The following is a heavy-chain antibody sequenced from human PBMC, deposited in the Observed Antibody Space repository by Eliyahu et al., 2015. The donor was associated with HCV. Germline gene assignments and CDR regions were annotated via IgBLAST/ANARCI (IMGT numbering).Heavy chain of an antibody. D-gene: IGHD6-6*01. V-gene: IGHV1-46*01. Sequence: QVQLVQSGAEVKKPGASVKVSCKTSGYTFTSYYMXWVRQAPGQGLEWMGIINPSGGSTSYAQKSQGRVTMTRDTSTSTVYMELSSLRSEDTAVYYCARDGVMYSSSSGRGQNWFDPWGQGTLVTVSS. CDR1: GYTFTSYY. J-gene: IGHJ5*02. CDR3: ARDGVMYSSSSGRGQNWFDP. CDR2: INPSGGST.